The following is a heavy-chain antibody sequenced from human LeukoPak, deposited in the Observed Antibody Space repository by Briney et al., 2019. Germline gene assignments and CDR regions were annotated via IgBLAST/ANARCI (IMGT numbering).Heavy chain of an antibody. CDR3: ARDQSITMVRGITRAPRKY. CDR2: ISSSSSYI. D-gene: IGHD3-10*01. V-gene: IGHV3-21*01. CDR1: GFTFSSYS. J-gene: IGHJ4*02. Sequence: GGSLRLSCAASGFTFSSYSMNWVRQAPGKGLEWVSSISSSSSYIYYADSVKGRFTISRDNAKNSLYLQMNSLRAEGTAVYYCARDQSITMVRGITRAPRKYWGQGTLVTVSS.